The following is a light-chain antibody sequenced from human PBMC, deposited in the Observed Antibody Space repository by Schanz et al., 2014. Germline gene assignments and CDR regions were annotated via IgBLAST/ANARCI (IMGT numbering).Light chain of an antibody. V-gene: IGLV2-14*03. J-gene: IGLJ3*02. CDR1: SSDIGAHNY. Sequence: QSALTQPASVSGSPGQSITIFCTGTSSDIGAHNYVSWYQQHPGKAPKLIVYDVHDRPSGVSNRFSGSKSGNTASLTISGLQAEDEADYYCCSYAGSSTWVFGGGTKLTV. CDR2: DVH. CDR3: CSYAGSSTWV.